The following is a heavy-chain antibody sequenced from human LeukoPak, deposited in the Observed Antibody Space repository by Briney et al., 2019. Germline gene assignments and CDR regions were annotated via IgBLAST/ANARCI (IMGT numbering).Heavy chain of an antibody. Sequence: ASVKVSCKSSGYTFIDYYMHWVRQPPGQGLEWIGWISPNSGGTKYVQKLQGRVTMTRDTSITTVYMELSGLSFDDTAVYYCARGGGRYSVDYWGQGTLVIVSS. D-gene: IGHD1-26*01. V-gene: IGHV1-2*02. J-gene: IGHJ4*02. CDR3: ARGGGRYSVDY. CDR2: ISPNSGGT. CDR1: GYTFIDYY.